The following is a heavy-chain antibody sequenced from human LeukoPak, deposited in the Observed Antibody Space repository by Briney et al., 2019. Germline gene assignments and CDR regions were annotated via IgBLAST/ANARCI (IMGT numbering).Heavy chain of an antibody. CDR2: IIPIFGTA. CDR1: GGTFSSYA. D-gene: IGHD3-22*01. CDR3: AGSSITMIVVVITARGDAFDI. J-gene: IGHJ3*02. V-gene: IGHV1-69*13. Sequence: SVKVSCKASGGTFSSYAISWVRQAPGQGLEWMGGIIPIFGTANYAQKFQGRVTITADESTSTAYMELSSLRSEDTAVYYCAGSSITMIVVVITARGDAFDIWGQGTKVTVSS.